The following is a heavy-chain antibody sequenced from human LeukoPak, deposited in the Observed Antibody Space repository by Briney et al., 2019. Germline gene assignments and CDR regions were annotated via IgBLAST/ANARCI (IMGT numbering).Heavy chain of an antibody. V-gene: IGHV3-9*01. CDR1: GLTLDVFA. D-gene: IGHD5-18*01. J-gene: IGHJ4*02. CDR3: AKLYGYSYGYIDF. Sequence: PGGSLGLSCEASGLTLDVFALHGVRQAPGKALEWVSGISWNSGDIGYADSVKGRFTISRDNAKNSLYLQMNSLRAEDTALYYCAKLYGYSYGYIDFWGQGTLVTVSS. CDR2: ISWNSGDI.